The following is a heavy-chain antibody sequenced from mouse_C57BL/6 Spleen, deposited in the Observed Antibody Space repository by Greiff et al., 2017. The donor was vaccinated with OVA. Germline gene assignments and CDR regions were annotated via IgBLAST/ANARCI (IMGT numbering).Heavy chain of an antibody. Sequence: VQLQQPGAELVKPGASVKMSCKASGYTFTSYWITWVKQRPGQGLEWIGDIYPGSGSTNYNEKFKGKATLTVDTSSSTAYMQLSSLTSEDSAVYDSAREEDYYGSSYEYFDYWGQGTTLTVSS. D-gene: IGHD1-1*01. CDR1: GYTFTSYW. CDR3: AREEDYYGSSYEYFDY. CDR2: IYPGSGST. J-gene: IGHJ2*01. V-gene: IGHV1-55*01.